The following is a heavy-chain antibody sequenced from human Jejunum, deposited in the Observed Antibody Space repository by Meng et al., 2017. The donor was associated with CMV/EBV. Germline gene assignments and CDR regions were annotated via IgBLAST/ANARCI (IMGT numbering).Heavy chain of an antibody. D-gene: IGHD6-6*01. CDR2: INNDGGTT. J-gene: IGHJ3*02. V-gene: IGHV3-74*03. CDR1: GFTFSGDW. Sequence: SGFTFSGDWMHWVRQAPGKGLVWVSRINNDGGTTVYADSVKGRFTISRDNAKNTLSLQMNSLRGEDTAVYYCAREQSSSYAFDIWGQGTVVTVSS. CDR3: AREQSSSYAFDI.